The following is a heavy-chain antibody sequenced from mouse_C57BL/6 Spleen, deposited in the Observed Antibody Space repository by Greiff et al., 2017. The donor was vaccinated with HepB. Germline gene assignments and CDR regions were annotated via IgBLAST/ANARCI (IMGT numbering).Heavy chain of an antibody. V-gene: IGHV1-50*01. J-gene: IGHJ3*01. CDR3: ARDGDSSGYGFAY. D-gene: IGHD3-2*02. CDR2: IDPSDSYT. CDR1: GYTFTSYW. Sequence: QVQLQQPGAELVKPGASVKLSCKASGYTFTSYWMQWVKQRPGQGLEWIGEIDPSDSYTNYNQKFKGKATLTVDTSSSTAYMQPSSLTSEDSAVYYCARDGDSSGYGFAYWGQGTLVTVSA.